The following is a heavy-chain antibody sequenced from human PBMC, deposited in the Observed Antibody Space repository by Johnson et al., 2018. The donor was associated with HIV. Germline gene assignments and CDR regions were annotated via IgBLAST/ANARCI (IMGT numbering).Heavy chain of an antibody. CDR3: ARAIGNWDAFDI. V-gene: IGHV3-9*01. Sequence: VQLVESGGGVVRPGGSLRLSCAASGFTFDDYAMHWVRQAPGKGLEWVSGISWNSGSIGYADSVKGRFTISRDNAKNSLYLQMNILRAEDTAVYYCARAIGNWDAFDIWGQGTMVTVSS. D-gene: IGHD7-27*01. J-gene: IGHJ3*02. CDR1: GFTFDDYA. CDR2: ISWNSGSI.